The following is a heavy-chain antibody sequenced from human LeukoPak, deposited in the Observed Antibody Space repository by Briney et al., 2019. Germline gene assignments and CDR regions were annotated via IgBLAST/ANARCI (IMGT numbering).Heavy chain of an antibody. D-gene: IGHD4-11*01. V-gene: IGHV3-7*01. CDR2: IKQDGSEK. CDR3: ARLPRSQFFMDAFDI. J-gene: IGHJ3*02. CDR1: GFSISNYW. Sequence: PGGSLRPSCAGSGFSISNYWMSWVRQAPGKGLEWVANIKQDGSEKYYVDSVKGRFTISRDNAKNSLYLQMNSLRAEDTAVYYCARLPRSQFFMDAFDIWGQGTMVTVSS.